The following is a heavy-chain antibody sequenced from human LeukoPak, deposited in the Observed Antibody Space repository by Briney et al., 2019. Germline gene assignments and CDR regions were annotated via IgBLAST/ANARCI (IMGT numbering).Heavy chain of an antibody. D-gene: IGHD5-18*01. CDR3: ARDVDTAMVFDY. CDR1: GFTFSSYS. Sequence: KPGGSLRLSCAASGFTFSSYSMNWVRQAPGKGLEWVSSISSSSSYIYYADSVKGRFTISRDNAKNSLYLQMNSLRAEDTAVYYCARDVDTAMVFDYWGQGTLVTVSS. CDR2: ISSSSSYI. V-gene: IGHV3-21*01. J-gene: IGHJ4*02.